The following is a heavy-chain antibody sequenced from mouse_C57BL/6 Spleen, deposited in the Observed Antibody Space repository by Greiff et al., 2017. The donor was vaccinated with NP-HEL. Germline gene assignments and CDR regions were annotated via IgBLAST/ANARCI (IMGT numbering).Heavy chain of an antibody. J-gene: IGHJ3*01. CDR2: ISDGGSYT. CDR3: ARVSLTGTWFAY. CDR1: GFTFSSYA. Sequence: EVKVVESGGGLVKPGGSLKLSCAASGFTFSSYAMSWVRQTPEKRLEWVATISDGGSYTYYPDNVKGRFTISRDNAKNNLYLQMSHLKSEDTAMYYCARVSLTGTWFAYWGQGTLVTVSA. D-gene: IGHD4-1*01. V-gene: IGHV5-4*03.